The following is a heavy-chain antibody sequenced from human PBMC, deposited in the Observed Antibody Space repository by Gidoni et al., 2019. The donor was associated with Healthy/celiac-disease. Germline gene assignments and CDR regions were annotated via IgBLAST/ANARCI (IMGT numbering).Heavy chain of an antibody. CDR1: GFTFSRDS. D-gene: IGHD2-21*01. CDR3: ARDKQVGLAYCGGDCYGMDV. V-gene: IGHV3-21*01. CDR2: ISSSSSYI. J-gene: IGHJ6*02. Sequence: EVQLVESGGGLVKPGGSLRLYCAASGFTFSRDSMNWVRQAPGKGLEWVSSISSSSSYIYYADSVKGRFTISRDNAKNSLYLQMNSLRAEDTAVYYCARDKQVGLAYCGGDCYGMDVWGQGTTVTVSS.